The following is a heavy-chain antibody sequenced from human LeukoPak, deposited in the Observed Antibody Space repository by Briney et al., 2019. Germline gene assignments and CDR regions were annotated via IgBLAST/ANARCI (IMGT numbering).Heavy chain of an antibody. CDR1: GFTFDDYA. Sequence: GGSLRPSCAASGFTFDDYAMHWVRQAPGKGLEWVAVISYDGSNKYYADSVKGRFTISRDNSKNTLYLQMNSLRAEDTAVYYCARRGHYYGSGSYYKGIDYWGQGTLVTVSS. D-gene: IGHD3-10*01. CDR2: ISYDGSNK. V-gene: IGHV3-30-3*01. J-gene: IGHJ4*02. CDR3: ARRGHYYGSGSYYKGIDY.